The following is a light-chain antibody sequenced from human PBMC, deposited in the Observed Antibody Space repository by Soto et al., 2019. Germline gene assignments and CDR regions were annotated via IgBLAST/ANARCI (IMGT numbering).Light chain of an antibody. CDR2: EVS. CDR1: SSDVGGYNY. J-gene: IGLJ1*01. Sequence: SVLTQPASVSGSPGQSITLSYPGTSSDVGGYNYVSWYQQQPGKAPKLMIYEVSNRPSGVSNRFSGSKSGNTASLTISGLQAEDEADYYCSSYTSSSTPYVFGTGNKVTVL. CDR3: SSYTSSSTPYV. V-gene: IGLV2-14*01.